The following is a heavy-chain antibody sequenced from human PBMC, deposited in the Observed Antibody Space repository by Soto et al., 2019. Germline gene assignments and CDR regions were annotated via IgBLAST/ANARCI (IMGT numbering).Heavy chain of an antibody. Sequence: EVQLVESGGGLVKPGGSLRLSCVASEFSFSTYNMNWVRQAPGEGLQWVSFINRTSSHIHYADSVQGRFTISRDNAKNSLYLEMNSLRAEDTAVYYCARDPAADGYYGMDVWGQGTTVTVSS. V-gene: IGHV3-21*01. CDR1: EFSFSTYN. CDR3: ARDPAADGYYGMDV. D-gene: IGHD6-13*01. CDR2: INRTSSHI. J-gene: IGHJ6*02.